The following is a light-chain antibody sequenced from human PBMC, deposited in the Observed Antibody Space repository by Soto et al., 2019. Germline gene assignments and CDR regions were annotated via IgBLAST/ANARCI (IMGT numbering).Light chain of an antibody. CDR1: QSVSSN. J-gene: IGKJ1*01. CDR3: QQYNNWPPWT. CDR2: AAS. Sequence: EIVMTQSPATLSVSPGERATLSCRASQSVSSNLAWYQQKPGQAPRLLIYAASTRATGIPARFSGSGSGTDFTLILSSLQSEDFAVYYCQQYNNWPPWTFGQGTKVEIK. V-gene: IGKV3-15*01.